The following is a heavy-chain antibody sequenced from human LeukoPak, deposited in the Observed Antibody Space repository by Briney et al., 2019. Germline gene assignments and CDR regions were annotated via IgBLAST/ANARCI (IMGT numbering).Heavy chain of an antibody. V-gene: IGHV3-20*04. J-gene: IGHJ4*02. D-gene: IGHD3-22*01. CDR1: GFTVSSNY. CDR3: ARDITINYYDISGMGY. Sequence: GGSLRLSCAASGFTVSSNYMSWVRQAPGKGLEWVSGINWNGGSTGYADSVKGRFTISRDNAKNSLYLQMNSLRAEDTALYYCARDITINYYDISGMGYWGQGTLVTVSS. CDR2: INWNGGST.